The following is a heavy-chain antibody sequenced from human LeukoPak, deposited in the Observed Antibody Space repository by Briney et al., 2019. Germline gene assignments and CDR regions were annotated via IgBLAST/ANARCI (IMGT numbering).Heavy chain of an antibody. CDR2: IQSNSGGT. Sequence: ASVKVSCKASGYTFTSYYMHWVRQAPGQGLEWMGWIQSNSGGTNYAQKFQGRVTMTRDTSISTAYMELSSLRSEDTAVYYCARGITGTTGLIYFDYWGQGTLVTVPS. V-gene: IGHV1-2*02. J-gene: IGHJ4*02. D-gene: IGHD1-7*01. CDR3: ARGITGTTGLIYFDY. CDR1: GYTFTSYY.